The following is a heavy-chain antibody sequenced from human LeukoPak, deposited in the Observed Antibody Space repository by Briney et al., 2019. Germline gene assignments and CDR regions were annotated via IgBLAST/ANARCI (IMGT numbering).Heavy chain of an antibody. Sequence: GGSLRLSCAASGFTFSSYEMNWVRQAPGKGLEWVSYISSSGSTIYYADSVKSRFTISRDNAKNSLYLQMNSLRAEDTAVYYCARTSYYYGSGSYRYYYYGMDVWGQGTTVTVSS. CDR2: ISSSGSTI. J-gene: IGHJ6*02. CDR1: GFTFSSYE. V-gene: IGHV3-48*03. D-gene: IGHD3-10*01. CDR3: ARTSYYYGSGSYRYYYYGMDV.